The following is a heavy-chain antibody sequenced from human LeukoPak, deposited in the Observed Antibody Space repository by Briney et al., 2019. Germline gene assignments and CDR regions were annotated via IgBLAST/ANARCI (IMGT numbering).Heavy chain of an antibody. J-gene: IGHJ4*02. Sequence: PSETLSLTCTVSGGSISSYYWSWIRQPAGKGLEWIGRIYTTGSTNYNPSLKSRVTMSVDTSKNQFSLKLSSVTAADTAVYYCARDHYDHYGDYVFDYWGQGTLVTVSS. CDR1: GGSISSYY. V-gene: IGHV4-4*07. CDR2: IYTTGST. D-gene: IGHD4-17*01. CDR3: ARDHYDHYGDYVFDY.